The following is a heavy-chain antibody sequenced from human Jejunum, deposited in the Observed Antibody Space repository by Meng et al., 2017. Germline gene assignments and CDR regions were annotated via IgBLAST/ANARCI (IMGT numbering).Heavy chain of an antibody. Sequence: QVQLEQSGAGVKQPGSSGKSSCKTSGDPFNNYAISWVRQAPGQGLEWMGGIRPYIDATNYAPNFKGRVTITADKTTSTAYMELRSLTSDDTAVYYCARDGFSGSYYGHWGQGTLVTVSS. CDR2: IRPYIDAT. CDR1: GDPFNNYA. V-gene: IGHV1-69*10. J-gene: IGHJ4*02. D-gene: IGHD1-26*01. CDR3: ARDGFSGSYYGH.